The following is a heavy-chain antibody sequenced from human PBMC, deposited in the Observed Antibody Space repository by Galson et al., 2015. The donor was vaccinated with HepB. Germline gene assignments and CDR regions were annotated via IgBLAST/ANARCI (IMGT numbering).Heavy chain of an antibody. Sequence: SLRLSCAASGFTFSSYWMSWVRQAPGKGLEWVANIKQDGSEKYYVDSVKGRSTISRDNAKNSLYLQMNSLRAEDTAVYYCARDRSVWRYSSGWYVVLFDYWGQGTLVTVSS. J-gene: IGHJ4*02. CDR2: IKQDGSEK. CDR3: ARDRSVWRYSSGWYVVLFDY. V-gene: IGHV3-7*03. D-gene: IGHD6-19*01. CDR1: GFTFSSYW.